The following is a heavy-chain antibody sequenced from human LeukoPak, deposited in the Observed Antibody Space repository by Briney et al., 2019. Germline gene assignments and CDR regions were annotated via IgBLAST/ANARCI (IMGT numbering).Heavy chain of an antibody. Sequence: PGGSLRLSCAASGFTFSSYTMNWVRQAPGKGLEWLSYIRIPTGALYYADSVKGRFTISRDNAKNSLYLQMNNLRAEDTAVYYCARGKLVYYYDNSGYFDSWGQGTLVTVSS. CDR3: ARGKLVYYYDNSGYFDS. V-gene: IGHV3-48*01. CDR1: GFTFSSYT. D-gene: IGHD3-22*01. CDR2: IRIPTGAL. J-gene: IGHJ4*02.